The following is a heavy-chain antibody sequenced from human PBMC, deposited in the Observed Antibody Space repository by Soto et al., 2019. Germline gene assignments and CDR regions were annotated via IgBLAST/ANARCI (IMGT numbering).Heavy chain of an antibody. CDR1: GFTVSSNY. CDR2: IYSGGST. V-gene: IGHV3-53*01. J-gene: IGHJ4*02. Sequence: GGSLRLSCAASGFTVSSNYMSWVRQAPGKGLEWVSVIYSGGSTYYADSVKGRFTISRDNSKNTLYLQMNSLRAEDTAVYYCARHGITAAGTDNLDYWGQGTLVTVPS. CDR3: ARHGITAAGTDNLDY. D-gene: IGHD6-13*01.